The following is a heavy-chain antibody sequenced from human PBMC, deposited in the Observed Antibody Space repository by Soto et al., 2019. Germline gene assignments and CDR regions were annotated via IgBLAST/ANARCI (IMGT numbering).Heavy chain of an antibody. CDR1: GFTFDDYA. CDR2: ISWNSGSI. D-gene: IGHD6-6*01. J-gene: IGHJ2*01. V-gene: IGHV3-9*01. CDR3: AKSARPGWYFDL. Sequence: PGGSLRLSCAASGFTFDDYAMHWVRQAPGKGLEWVSGISWNSGSIGYADSVKGRFTISRDNAKNSLYLQMNSLRAEDTALYYCAKSARPGWYFDLWGRGTLVTV.